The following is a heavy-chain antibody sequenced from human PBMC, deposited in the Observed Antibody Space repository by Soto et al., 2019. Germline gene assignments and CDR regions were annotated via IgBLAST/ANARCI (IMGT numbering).Heavy chain of an antibody. J-gene: IGHJ4*02. CDR3: AKDYSSSWPDYFDY. V-gene: IGHV3-43*01. CDR2: ISWDGGST. D-gene: IGHD6-13*01. Sequence: EVQLVESGGVVGQPGGSLRLSCAASGFTFDDYTMHWVRQAPGKGLEWVSLISWDGGSTYYADSVKGRFTISRDNSKNSLYLQMNSLRTVDTALYYCAKDYSSSWPDYFDYWGQGTLVTVSS. CDR1: GFTFDDYT.